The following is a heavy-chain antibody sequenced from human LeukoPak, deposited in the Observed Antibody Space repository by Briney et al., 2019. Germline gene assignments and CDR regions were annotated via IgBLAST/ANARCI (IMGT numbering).Heavy chain of an antibody. Sequence: PGGSLRLSCAASGFTFGTYAMSWVRQAPGKGLEWVSAISASGDWTHSADSVKGRFTISRDNSRNTLYVQMNSLRAEDTAVYYCAKGFGSTRPDDYFDYWGQGTLVTVSS. V-gene: IGHV3-23*01. CDR2: ISASGDWT. CDR3: AKGFGSTRPDDYFDY. D-gene: IGHD2-2*01. J-gene: IGHJ4*02. CDR1: GFTFGTYA.